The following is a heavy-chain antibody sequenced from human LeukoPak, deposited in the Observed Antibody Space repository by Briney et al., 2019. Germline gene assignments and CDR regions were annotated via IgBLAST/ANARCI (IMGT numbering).Heavy chain of an antibody. J-gene: IGHJ5*02. CDR3: ARRLTQYDCFDP. CDR1: GDCVSSNSVT. D-gene: IGHD2-2*01. Sequence: SQTLSLTCAISGDCVSSNSVTWNWIRQSPSRGLEWLGRTYYRSTWYNDYAVSVRGRITVNPDTSKNQFSLHLNSVTPEDTAVYYCARRLTQYDCFDPRGQGILVTVSS. V-gene: IGHV6-1*01. CDR2: TYYRSTWYN.